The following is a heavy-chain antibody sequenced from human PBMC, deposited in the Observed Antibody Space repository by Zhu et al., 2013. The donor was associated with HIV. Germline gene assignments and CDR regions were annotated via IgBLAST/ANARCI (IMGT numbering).Heavy chain of an antibody. J-gene: IGHJ4*02. CDR3: ARARKEFITGTTFDY. D-gene: IGHD1-7*01. V-gene: IGHV1-8*01. Sequence: QVQLAQSGAEVRKPGASVRVSCKPSGYRFTSYDINWVRQATGQGLEWMGWMNPKSGNTGLAQKFQGRVTITRNTSISTAYMELSSLRSEDTAVYYCARARKEFITGTTFDYWGQGTLVTVSS. CDR2: MNPKSGNT. CDR1: GYRFTSYD.